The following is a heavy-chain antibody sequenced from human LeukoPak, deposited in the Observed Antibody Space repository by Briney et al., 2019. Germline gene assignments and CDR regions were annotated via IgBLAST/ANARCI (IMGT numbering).Heavy chain of an antibody. CDR2: IYPSDSAT. V-gene: IGHV5-51*01. J-gene: IGHJ3*02. CDR1: GYSFTSHW. CDR3: ARQRAFDI. Sequence: GESLKISCKGSGYSFTSHWIGWVRQMPGKGMEWMGIIYPSDSATRYSPSFQGQVTISADKSISTAYLQWSSLKASDTAMYYCARQRAFDIWGQGTMVTVSS.